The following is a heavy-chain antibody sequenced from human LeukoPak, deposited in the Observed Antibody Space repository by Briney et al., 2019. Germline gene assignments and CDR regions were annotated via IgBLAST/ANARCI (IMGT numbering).Heavy chain of an antibody. CDR1: GFTFRNSA. D-gene: IGHD2-21*01. CDR2: ISGSGRDT. Sequence: PGGSLRLSCVASGFTFRNSAMSWVRQAPGKGLEWVSGISGSGRDTYYADSVKGRFTIFRDISKSTLYLQMNSLRAEDTAVYYCLGKAYSSGYWGQGTLVTVSS. CDR3: LGKAYSSGY. V-gene: IGHV3-23*01. J-gene: IGHJ4*02.